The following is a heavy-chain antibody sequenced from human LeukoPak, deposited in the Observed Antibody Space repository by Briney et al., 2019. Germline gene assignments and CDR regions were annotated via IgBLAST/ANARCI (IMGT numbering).Heavy chain of an antibody. CDR2: ISSSSSYI. CDR3: ARGGSGSPNFDY. D-gene: IGHD3-10*01. J-gene: IGHJ4*02. CDR1: GFTFSSYS. V-gene: IGHV3-21*01. Sequence: GGSLRLSCAASGFTFSSYSINWVRQAPGKGLEWVSSISSSSSYIYYADSVKGRFTISRDNAKNSLYLQMNSLRAEDTAVYYCARGGSGSPNFDYWGQGNLVTVSS.